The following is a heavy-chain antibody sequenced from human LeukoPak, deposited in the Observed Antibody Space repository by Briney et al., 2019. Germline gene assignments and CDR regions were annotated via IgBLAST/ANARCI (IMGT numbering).Heavy chain of an antibody. CDR2: INHNGNVN. Sequence: GGSLRLSCAASGFTFSSYWMNWARQAPGKGLERVASINHNGNVNYYVDSVKGRFTISTDNAKNSLYLQMSNLRAEDTAVYFCARGGGLDVWGQGATVTVSS. V-gene: IGHV3-7*03. D-gene: IGHD3-16*01. J-gene: IGHJ6*02. CDR1: GFTFSSYW. CDR3: ARGGGLDV.